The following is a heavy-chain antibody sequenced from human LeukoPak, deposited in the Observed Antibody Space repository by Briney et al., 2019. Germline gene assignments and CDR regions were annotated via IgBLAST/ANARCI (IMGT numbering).Heavy chain of an antibody. CDR1: GYTFTGYY. CDR3: AKVLGSGQWLVEREDFDI. CDR2: INPNSGGT. J-gene: IGHJ3*02. D-gene: IGHD6-19*01. V-gene: IGHV1-2*02. Sequence: ASVKVSCKASGYTFTGYYIHWVRQAPGQGLEWMGWINPNSGGTNYAQKFQGRVTMTRDTSISTAYMELSRLRSDDTAVYYCAKVLGSGQWLVEREDFDIWGQGTMVTVSS.